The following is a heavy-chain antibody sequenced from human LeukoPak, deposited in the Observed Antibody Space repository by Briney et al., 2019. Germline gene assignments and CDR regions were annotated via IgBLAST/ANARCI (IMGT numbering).Heavy chain of an antibody. CDR2: TISNSGDT. J-gene: IGHJ4*02. CDR1: GYTFTGYY. D-gene: IGHD1-7*01. V-gene: IGHV1-2*06. CDR3: WTHINWNYAGILVY. Sequence: ASVRVSCNAFGYTFTGYYMHWRRKAPGLGLEWMGRTISNSGDTMFAQKFQGRVNMSRDTSLSMAYMALSRLSSDDTAVYFCWTHINWNYAGILVYWGEGGLVTVSA.